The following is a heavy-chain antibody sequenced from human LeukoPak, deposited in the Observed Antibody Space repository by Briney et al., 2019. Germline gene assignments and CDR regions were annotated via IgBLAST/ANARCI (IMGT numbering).Heavy chain of an antibody. CDR3: ARGRWSDY. CDR2: IKEDGTEK. CDR1: GFTFSAYW. D-gene: IGHD5-24*01. Sequence: GGSLRLSCAASGFTFSAYWMTWVRQAPGKGLEWVANIKEDGTEKNYVDSVKGRFTISRDNVKKSLYLEMNSLRVEDTAVYYRARGRWSDYWGQGTQVTVSS. J-gene: IGHJ4*02. V-gene: IGHV3-7*01.